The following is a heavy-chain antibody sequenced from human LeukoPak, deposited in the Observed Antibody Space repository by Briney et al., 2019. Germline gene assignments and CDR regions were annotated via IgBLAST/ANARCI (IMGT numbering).Heavy chain of an antibody. D-gene: IGHD3-3*01. V-gene: IGHV5-51*01. J-gene: IGHJ6*01. CDR1: GYSFTSYW. Sequence: GESLKISCQGSGYSFTSYWIGWVRQMPGKGLEWMGIIYPGDSDTRYSPSFQGQVTISADKSISTAYLQWSSLKASDTAMYYCARSPITIFGVVIIHYYYGMDVWAEGTTVTVSS. CDR3: ARSPITIFGVVIIHYYYGMDV. CDR2: IYPGDSDT.